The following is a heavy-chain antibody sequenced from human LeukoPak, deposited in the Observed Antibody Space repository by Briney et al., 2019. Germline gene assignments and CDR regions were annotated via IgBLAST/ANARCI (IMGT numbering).Heavy chain of an antibody. CDR3: ARRTGYSGYDKYYFDY. CDR1: GGTFSSYA. D-gene: IGHD5-12*01. Sequence: SVKVSCKASGGTFSSYAISWVRQAPGQGLEWMGGIIPIFGTANYAQKFQGRVTITTDESTSTAYMELSSLRSEDTAVYYCARRTGYSGYDKYYFDYWGQGTLVTVSS. J-gene: IGHJ4*02. CDR2: IIPIFGTA. V-gene: IGHV1-69*05.